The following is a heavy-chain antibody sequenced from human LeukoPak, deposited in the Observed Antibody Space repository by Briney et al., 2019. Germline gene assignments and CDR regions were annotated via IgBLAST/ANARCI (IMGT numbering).Heavy chain of an antibody. D-gene: IGHD4-17*01. Sequence: PGGSLRLSCAASGFTFSSYSMNWVRQAPGKGLEWVSYISSSSSTIYYADSVKGRFTISRDNAKNSLYLQMNSLRAEDTAVYYCAREDYGDYDSGYFDYWGQGTLVTVSS. V-gene: IGHV3-48*01. CDR2: ISSSSSTI. CDR3: AREDYGDYDSGYFDY. J-gene: IGHJ4*02. CDR1: GFTFSSYS.